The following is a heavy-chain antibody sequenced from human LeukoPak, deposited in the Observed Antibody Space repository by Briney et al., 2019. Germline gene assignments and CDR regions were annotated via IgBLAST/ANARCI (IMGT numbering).Heavy chain of an antibody. J-gene: IGHJ5*02. CDR3: VRGAVGTGVWFDP. CDR2: INIDGATT. D-gene: IGHD1-26*01. V-gene: IGHV3-74*01. Sequence: PGGSLRLSCAASGFTFSGYWMHWVRQAPGKGPEWVSRINIDGATTNYADSVKGRFTISRDNAKNTLHLQMNSLRADDTAVYYCVRGAVGTGVWFDPWGQGTLVTVSS. CDR1: GFTFSGYW.